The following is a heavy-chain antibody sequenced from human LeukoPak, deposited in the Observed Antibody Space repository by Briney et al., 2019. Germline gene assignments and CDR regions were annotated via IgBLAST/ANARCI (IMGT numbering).Heavy chain of an antibody. J-gene: IGHJ5*02. D-gene: IGHD2-2*01. CDR1: GGSISSYY. CDR2: IYYSGST. V-gene: IGHV4-59*01. CDR3: ARGAVVVPAAMGTSNWFDP. Sequence: SETLSLTCTVSGGSISSYYWSWIRQPPGKGLEWSGYIYYSGSTNYNPSLKSRVTISVDTSKNQFSLKLSSVTAADTAVYYCARGAVVVPAAMGTSNWFDPWGQGTLVTVSS.